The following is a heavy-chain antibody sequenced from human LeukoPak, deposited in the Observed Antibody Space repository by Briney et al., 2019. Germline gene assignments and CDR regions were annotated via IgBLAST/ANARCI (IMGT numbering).Heavy chain of an antibody. V-gene: IGHV3-9*01. J-gene: IGHJ5*02. CDR2: ISWNSGSI. CDR1: GFTFDDCA. Sequence: PGRSLRLSCAASGFTFDDCAMHWVRQAPGKGLEWVSGISWNSGSIGYADSVKGRFTISRDNAKNSLYLQMNSLRAEDTALYYCAKDIVATLRGWFDPWGQGTLVTVSS. CDR3: AKDIVATLRGWFDP. D-gene: IGHD5-12*01.